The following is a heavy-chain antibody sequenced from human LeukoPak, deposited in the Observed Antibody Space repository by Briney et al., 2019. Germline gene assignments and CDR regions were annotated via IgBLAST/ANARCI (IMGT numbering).Heavy chain of an antibody. V-gene: IGHV3-21*04. CDR2: ISSSSSYI. CDR3: ARSVSGSNNWFDP. CDR1: GFTFSSYS. J-gene: IGHJ5*02. Sequence: GGSLRLSCAASGFTFSSYSMNWVRQAPGKGLEWVSSISSSSSYIYYADSVKGRFTISRDNAKNSLYLQMNSLRAEDTAVYYCARSVSGSNNWFDPWGQGTLVTVSS. D-gene: IGHD1-26*01.